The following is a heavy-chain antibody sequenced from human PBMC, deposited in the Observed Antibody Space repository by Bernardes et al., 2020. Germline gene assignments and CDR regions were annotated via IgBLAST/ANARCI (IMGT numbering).Heavy chain of an antibody. CDR2: ISYDGSNK. V-gene: IGHV3-30*04. CDR3: ARGKEWEFVVVPAAIGYNWFDP. J-gene: IGHJ5*02. D-gene: IGHD2-2*02. Sequence: GGSLRLSCAASGFTFSTYAMHWVRQAPGKGLDWVAVISYDGSNKDYADSVKGRFTISRDNSKNTLYLQMNSLRAEDTAMFYCARGKEWEFVVVPAAIGYNWFDPWGQGTLVTVSS. CDR1: GFTFSTYA.